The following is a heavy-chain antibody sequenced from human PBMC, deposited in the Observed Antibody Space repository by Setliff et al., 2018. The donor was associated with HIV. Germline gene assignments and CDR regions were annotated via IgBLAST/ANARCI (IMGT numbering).Heavy chain of an antibody. V-gene: IGHV4-4*07. Sequence: SETLSLTCTVSGASITTHWWSWIRQPAGKGLEWIGRFSSSGSTNYNSSLESRITIAVDSAKYQFSLSLTSVTAADTAVYFCARVFERAWTATDFYYMDVWGMGTTVTVSS. D-gene: IGHD5-18*01. J-gene: IGHJ6*03. CDR3: ARVFERAWTATDFYYMDV. CDR2: FSSSGST. CDR1: GASITTHW.